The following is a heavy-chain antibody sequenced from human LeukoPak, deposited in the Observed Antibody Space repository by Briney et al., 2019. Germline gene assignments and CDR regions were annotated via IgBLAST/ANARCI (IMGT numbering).Heavy chain of an antibody. D-gene: IGHD3-10*01. CDR3: ASAYYYGSGSHCYYYGMDV. J-gene: IGHJ6*02. CDR1: GYTFTGYY. CDR2: INPNSGGT. V-gene: IGHV1-2*04. Sequence: ASVKVSCKASGYTFTGYYMHWVRQAPGQGLEWMGWINPNSGGTNYAQKFQGWVTMTRDTSISTAYMELSRLRSDDTAVYYCASAYYYGSGSHCYYYGMDVWGQGTTVTVSS.